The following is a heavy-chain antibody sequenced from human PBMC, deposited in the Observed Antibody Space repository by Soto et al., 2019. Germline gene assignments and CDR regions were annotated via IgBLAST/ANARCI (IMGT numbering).Heavy chain of an antibody. Sequence: EVQLVESGGGLVQPGRSLRLSCVASGFTFDDYAMHWVRQAPGKGLEWVSGITWSGGTRDYADSVKGRFPISRDNAKNSGYLAMERLGGGDTALYYCIRGRQGWVQLWGRGTLVTVSS. CDR1: GFTFDDYA. V-gene: IGHV3-9*01. CDR2: ITWSGGTR. CDR3: IRGRQGWVQL. D-gene: IGHD6-19*01. J-gene: IGHJ1*01.